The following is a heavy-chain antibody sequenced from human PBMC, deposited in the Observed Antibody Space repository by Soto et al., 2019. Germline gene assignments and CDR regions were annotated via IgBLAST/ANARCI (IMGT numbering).Heavy chain of an antibody. J-gene: IGHJ4*02. CDR3: ARDYYKYYDSSGYYRSPAY. CDR2: ISCSAGAT. Sequence: PGGSLRLSCAASGFTFSAYAMTWVRQAPGKGLEWVSVISCSAGATYYADSVKGRFTISRDNSRNTLFLQMNSLRAEDTAVYYCARDYYKYYDSSGYYRSPAYWGQGTLVTVSS. CDR1: GFTFSAYA. V-gene: IGHV3-23*01. D-gene: IGHD3-22*01.